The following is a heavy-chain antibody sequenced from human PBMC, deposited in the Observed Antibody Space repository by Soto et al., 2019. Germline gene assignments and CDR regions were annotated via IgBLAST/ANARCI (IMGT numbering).Heavy chain of an antibody. CDR2: IYPGDATI. V-gene: IGHV5-51*01. Sequence: GESLKISCKGLGYSFSRYWIAWVRQMPGKGLEWMGIIYPGDATITYSPSFQGQVTISVDKSINTAYLQWNSLKASDTAIYYCARHDTTDYESGAHFYGDYWGQGTQVTVSS. CDR1: GYSFSRYW. CDR3: ARHDTTDYESGAHFYGDY. D-gene: IGHD3-22*01. J-gene: IGHJ4*02.